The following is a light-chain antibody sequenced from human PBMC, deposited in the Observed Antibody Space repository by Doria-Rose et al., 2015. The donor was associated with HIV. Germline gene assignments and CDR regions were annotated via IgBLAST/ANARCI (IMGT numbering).Light chain of an antibody. Sequence: TQSPGTLSLSPGARATLSCRASQRVKRSYLAWYEQKTGQAPRLLIYDAASRTTGIQDSCSGSGSGTDFTLTISRLEPEDVAVYYCQQYGTSRGAFGQGTRLEIK. CDR2: DAA. CDR3: QQYGTSRGA. J-gene: IGKJ5*01. V-gene: IGKV3-20*01. CDR1: QRVKRSY.